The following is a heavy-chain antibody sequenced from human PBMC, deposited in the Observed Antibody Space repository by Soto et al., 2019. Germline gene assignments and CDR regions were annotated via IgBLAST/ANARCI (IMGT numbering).Heavy chain of an antibody. CDR1: GGTFSSYA. J-gene: IGHJ5*02. V-gene: IGHV1-18*01. Sequence: ASLKVSCKASGGTFSSYAISWVRQAPGQGLEWMGWISAYHGTANYAQKLQGRVTMTTDTSTSTAYMELRSLRSDDTAVYYCAREIAVAANWLDPGGQGTLVTVSS. CDR2: ISAYHGTA. CDR3: AREIAVAANWLDP. D-gene: IGHD6-19*01.